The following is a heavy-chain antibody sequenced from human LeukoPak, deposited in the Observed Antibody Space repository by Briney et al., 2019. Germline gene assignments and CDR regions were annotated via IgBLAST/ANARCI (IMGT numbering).Heavy chain of an antibody. CDR1: GFTFSSYA. Sequence: GGSLRLSCAASGFTFSSYAMHWVRQAPGKGLEWVAVISYDGSNKYYADSVKGRFTISRDNSKNTLYLQMSSLRAEDTAVYYCAREIVDYYDSSGYLDYWAREPWSPSPQ. J-gene: IGHJ4*02. CDR2: ISYDGSNK. D-gene: IGHD3-22*01. V-gene: IGHV3-30-3*01. CDR3: AREIVDYYDSSGYLDY.